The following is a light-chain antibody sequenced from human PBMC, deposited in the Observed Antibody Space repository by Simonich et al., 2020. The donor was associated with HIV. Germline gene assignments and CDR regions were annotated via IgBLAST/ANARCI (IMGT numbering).Light chain of an antibody. J-gene: IGKJ5*01. V-gene: IGKV3-11*01. CDR1: QSVSSY. CDR2: DAS. CDR3: QQRSNYPIT. Sequence: EIVLTQSPATLSLSPGERATLSCRASQSVSSYLAWYQQKPGQAPSLLIYDASNRATGIPARFSGSGSGTDFTLTISSLEPEDFAVYYCQQRSNYPITFGQGTRLEIK.